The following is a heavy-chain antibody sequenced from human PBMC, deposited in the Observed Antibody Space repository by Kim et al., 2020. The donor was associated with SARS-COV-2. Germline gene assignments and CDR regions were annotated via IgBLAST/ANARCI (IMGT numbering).Heavy chain of an antibody. CDR1: GGSFSGYY. CDR2: INHSGST. CDR3: ARMYGGNSGGY. D-gene: IGHD2-21*02. J-gene: IGHJ4*02. V-gene: IGHV4-34*01. Sequence: SETLSLTCAVYGGSFSGYYWSWIRQPPGKGLEWIGEINHSGSTNYNPSLKSRVTISVDTSKNQFSLKLSSVTAAHTAVYYCARMYGGNSGGYWGQGTLVTVSS.